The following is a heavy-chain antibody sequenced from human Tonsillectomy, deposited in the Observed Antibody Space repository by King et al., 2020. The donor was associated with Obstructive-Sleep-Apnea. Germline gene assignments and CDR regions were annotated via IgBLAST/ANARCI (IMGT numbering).Heavy chain of an antibody. Sequence: VQLVESGGGVVQPGRSLRLSCEASGFTFSNYGMHWVRQAPGKGLQWVAFIRYNGKKKYYADTVKGRLTISRDNSKNTLYLKMNSLRTEDTAVYYCVKDWGLFGTGGAWVDPWGQGTLVTVSS. CDR1: GFTFSNYG. CDR3: VKDWGLFGTGGAWVDP. J-gene: IGHJ5*02. V-gene: IGHV3-30*02. CDR2: IRYNGKKK. D-gene: IGHD1-14*01.